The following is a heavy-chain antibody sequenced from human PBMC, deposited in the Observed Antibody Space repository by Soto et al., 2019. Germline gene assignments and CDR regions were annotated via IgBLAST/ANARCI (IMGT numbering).Heavy chain of an antibody. CDR2: IYYSGST. J-gene: IGHJ5*02. CDR3: ARHPSDFWFDP. Sequence: SETLSLTCSVSGGSISSSSYFWGWIRQPPGKGLEWIGSIYYSGSTYYNPSLKSRVTVSVDTSKNQFSLKLSSVTAADTAVYYCARHPSDFWFDPWGQGTLVTV. V-gene: IGHV4-39*01. CDR1: GGSISSSSYF. D-gene: IGHD2-21*02.